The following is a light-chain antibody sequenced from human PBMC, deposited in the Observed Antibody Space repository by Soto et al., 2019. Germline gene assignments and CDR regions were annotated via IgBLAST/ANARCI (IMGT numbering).Light chain of an antibody. J-gene: IGKJ3*01. CDR1: QSVSSSF. CDR2: GAS. CDR3: QKYGSSPFT. V-gene: IGKV3-20*01. Sequence: EIVLTQSPGTLSLSPGERATLSCRASQSVSSSFLAWYQQKPGQAPRLLIYGASSRDTGITDRFSGSGSGTDFTLTISRLEPEDFAVYYCQKYGSSPFTFGPGPKVDFK.